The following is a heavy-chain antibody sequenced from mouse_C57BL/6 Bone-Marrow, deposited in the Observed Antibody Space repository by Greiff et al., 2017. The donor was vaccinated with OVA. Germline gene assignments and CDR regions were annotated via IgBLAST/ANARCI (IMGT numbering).Heavy chain of an antibody. V-gene: IGHV1-81*01. CDR3: ARTYYSKGARAMDY. Sequence: QVQLKESGAELARPGASVKLSCKASGYTFTSYGISWVKQRTGQGLEWIGEIYPRSGNTYYNEKFKGKATLTADKSSSTAYMELRSLTSEDSAVYFCARTYYSKGARAMDYWGQGTSVTVSS. CDR1: GYTFTSYG. J-gene: IGHJ4*01. CDR2: IYPRSGNT. D-gene: IGHD2-5*01.